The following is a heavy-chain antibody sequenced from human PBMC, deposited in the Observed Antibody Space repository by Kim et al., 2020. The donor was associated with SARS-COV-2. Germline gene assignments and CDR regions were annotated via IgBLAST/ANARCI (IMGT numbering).Heavy chain of an antibody. J-gene: IGHJ4*02. CDR1: GFTFSKSS. D-gene: IGHD7-27*01. CDR2: INDNSKVT. Sequence: GGSLRLSCAASGFTFSKSSMNWVRQAPGKGLEWISYINDNSKVTSYADSVKGRFTISRDNAKNSLYLQINSLRDEDTAVYYCARERNWVFENWGQGTLVTVSS. V-gene: IGHV3-48*02. CDR3: ARERNWVFEN.